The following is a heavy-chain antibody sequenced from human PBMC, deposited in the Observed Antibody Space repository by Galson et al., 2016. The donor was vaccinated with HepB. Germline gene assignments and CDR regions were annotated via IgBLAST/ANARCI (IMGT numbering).Heavy chain of an antibody. J-gene: IGHJ4*02. D-gene: IGHD3-10*01. Sequence: SLRLSCAASGFILNSDWMNWVRQTPGKGLEWVANIRADGSVQYYVDSVRGRFTISRDSAMNSLYLQMSGLRVEETAVYYCAIESTGSYFDWGQGTLFTVSS. V-gene: IGHV3-7*01. CDR3: AIESTGSYFD. CDR1: GFILNSDW. CDR2: IRADGSVQ.